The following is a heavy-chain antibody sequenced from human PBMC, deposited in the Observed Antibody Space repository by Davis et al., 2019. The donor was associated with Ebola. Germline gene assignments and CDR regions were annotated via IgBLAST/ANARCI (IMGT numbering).Heavy chain of an antibody. J-gene: IGHJ4*02. Sequence: SETLSLTCAVYGGSFNIYYWNWVRQSPGKGLEWIGEINHGGRTKYNPSLKSRVSISVATSKNQFSLKLSSVTAADTAVYFCARRSYSSSLIDSWGQGSLVTVSS. CDR3: ARRSYSSSLIDS. CDR2: INHGGRT. CDR1: GGSFNIYY. V-gene: IGHV4-34*01. D-gene: IGHD6-13*01.